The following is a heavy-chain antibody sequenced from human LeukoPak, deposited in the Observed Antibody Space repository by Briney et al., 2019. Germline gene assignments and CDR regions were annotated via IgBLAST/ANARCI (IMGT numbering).Heavy chain of an antibody. CDR2: IYHSGST. V-gene: IGHV4-30-2*01. CDR1: GGSISSGGYS. D-gene: IGHD3-22*01. CDR3: AREGYYDSSGYNWFDP. Sequence: PSETLSLTCAVSGGSISSGGYSWSWIRQPPGKGLGWIGYIYHSGSTYYNPSLKSRVTISVDRSKNQFSLRLTSVTAADTAVYYCAREGYYDSSGYNWFDPWGQGTLVTVSS. J-gene: IGHJ5*02.